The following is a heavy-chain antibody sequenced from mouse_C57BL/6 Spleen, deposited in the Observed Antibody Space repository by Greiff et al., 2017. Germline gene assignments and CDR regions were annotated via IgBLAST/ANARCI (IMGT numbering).Heavy chain of an antibody. V-gene: IGHV1-26*01. J-gene: IGHJ4*01. CDR3: ARSTTVVAGMDY. Sequence: EVQLQQSGPELVKPGASVKISCKASGYTFTDYYMNWVKQSHGKSLEWIGDINPNNGGTSYNQKFKGKATLTVDKSSSTAYMELRSLTSEDSAVYYCARSTTVVAGMDYWGQGTSVTVSS. CDR2: INPNNGGT. D-gene: IGHD1-1*01. CDR1: GYTFTDYY.